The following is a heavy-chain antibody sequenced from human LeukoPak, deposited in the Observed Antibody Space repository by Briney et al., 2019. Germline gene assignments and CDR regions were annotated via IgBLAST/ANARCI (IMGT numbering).Heavy chain of an antibody. CDR3: ARDPAYGSGSYYFEGFDY. V-gene: IGHV1-18*01. CDR1: GYTFTSYG. J-gene: IGHJ4*02. D-gene: IGHD3-10*01. Sequence: ASVKVSCKASGYTFTSYGISWVRQAPGQGLEWMGWISAYNGNTNYAQKLQGRVTMTTDTSTSTAYMELRSLRSDDTAVYYCARDPAYGSGSYYFEGFDYWGQGTLGTVSS. CDR2: ISAYNGNT.